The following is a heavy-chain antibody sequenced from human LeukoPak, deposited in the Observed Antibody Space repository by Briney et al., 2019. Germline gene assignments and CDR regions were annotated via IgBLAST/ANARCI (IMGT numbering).Heavy chain of an antibody. CDR2: ISYDGSNK. D-gene: IGHD4-17*01. CDR1: GFTFSSYG. CDR3: AREGFYGDYDAFDI. Sequence: PGGSLRLSCAASGFTFSSYGMHWVRQAPGKGLEWVAVISYDGSNKYYADSVKGRFTISRDNSKNTLYLQMNSLRAEDTAVYYCAREGFYGDYDAFDIWGQGTMVTVSS. V-gene: IGHV3-30*03. J-gene: IGHJ3*02.